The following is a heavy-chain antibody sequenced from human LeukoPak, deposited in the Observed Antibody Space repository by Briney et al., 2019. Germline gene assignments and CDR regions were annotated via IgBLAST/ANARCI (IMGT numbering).Heavy chain of an antibody. D-gene: IGHD3-22*01. CDR3: TRGQVFGTMPDNFYDSNSYSVDY. J-gene: IGHJ4*02. CDR1: GDTFTSYD. Sequence: ASVKVSCKASGDTFTSYDFIWVRQAPGQGLEWMGWISAYNGNTNYAQKFQGRVTMTTDTSTSTAYMELRSLRSDDTAVYYCTRGQVFGTMPDNFYDSNSYSVDYWGQGTLVTVSS. V-gene: IGHV1-18*01. CDR2: ISAYNGNT.